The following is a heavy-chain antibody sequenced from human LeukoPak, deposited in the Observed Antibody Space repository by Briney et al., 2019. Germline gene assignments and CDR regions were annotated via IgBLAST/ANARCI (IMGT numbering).Heavy chain of an antibody. CDR3: ARVLSISSTSCYSY. J-gene: IGHJ4*02. V-gene: IGHV3-21*01. CDR1: EFTFSSYA. D-gene: IGHD2-2*01. Sequence: GGSLRLSCAASEFTFSSYAMSWVRQAPGKGLEWVSSISSSSSYIYYADSVKGRFTISRDNAKNTLYLQMNSLRAEDTAVYYCARVLSISSTSCYSYWGQGTLVTVSS. CDR2: ISSSSSYI.